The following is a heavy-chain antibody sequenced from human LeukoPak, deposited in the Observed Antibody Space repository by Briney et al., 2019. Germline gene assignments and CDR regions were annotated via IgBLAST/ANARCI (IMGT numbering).Heavy chain of an antibody. Sequence: GESLKLSCKGSGYGFTSYWIGWVRQMPGKGLEWMGIIYPGDSDTRYSPSFQGQVTISADKSISTAHLQWSSLKASDTAMYYCARPALPYYYYYMDVWGKGTTVTVSS. D-gene: IGHD6-25*01. CDR2: IYPGDSDT. CDR3: ARPALPYYYYYMDV. J-gene: IGHJ6*03. V-gene: IGHV5-51*03. CDR1: GYGFTSYW.